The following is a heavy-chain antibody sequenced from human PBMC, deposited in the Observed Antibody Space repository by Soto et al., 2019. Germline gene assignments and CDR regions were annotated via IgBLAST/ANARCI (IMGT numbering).Heavy chain of an antibody. CDR2: IHPNTGGT. CDR1: GYPYTNSY. Sequence: ASVKVSCKASGYPYTNSYMHWVRQAPGQGLEWMGWIHPNTGGTNYAQKFQGRVTMTRDTSVSTVYMELNRLTSDDTAIYFCASDFRTRGWFRQAGNFAMDVWGQGTTVTVLL. V-gene: IGHV1-2*02. D-gene: IGHD6-19*01. CDR3: ASDFRTRGWFRQAGNFAMDV. J-gene: IGHJ6*02.